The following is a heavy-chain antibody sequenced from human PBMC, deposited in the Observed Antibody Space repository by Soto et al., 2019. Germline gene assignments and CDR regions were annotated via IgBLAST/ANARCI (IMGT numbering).Heavy chain of an antibody. Sequence: GGSLRLSCAASGFSFVNYAMNWVRQAPGKGLEWVSGLSGSGTSTYYADSVKGRFTISRDNSRDTLFLQMNSLTADDTAVYYCAKATTNGGWFNPFDAWGQGALVTVSS. J-gene: IGHJ4*02. CDR1: GFSFVNYA. V-gene: IGHV3-23*01. CDR2: LSGSGTST. CDR3: AKATTNGGWFNPFDA. D-gene: IGHD6-19*01.